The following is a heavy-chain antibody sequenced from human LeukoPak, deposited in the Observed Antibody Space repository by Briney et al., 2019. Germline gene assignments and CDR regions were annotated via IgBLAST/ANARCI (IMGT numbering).Heavy chain of an antibody. Sequence: GGSLRLSCAASVFTFSSYAMSWVRQAPARGLEWVSSLRGNGDTLYTESVKGRFTLSRHESRNTVYLQLNNLRVEDTAVYYCAKASWVSSDDAVLWGQGTVVTVSS. D-gene: IGHD3-16*01. CDR3: AKASWVSSDDAVL. J-gene: IGHJ4*02. CDR1: VFTFSSYA. V-gene: IGHV3-23*01. CDR2: LRGNGDT.